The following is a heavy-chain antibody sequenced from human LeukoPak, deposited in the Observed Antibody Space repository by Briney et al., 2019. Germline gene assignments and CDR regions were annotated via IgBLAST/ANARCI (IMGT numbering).Heavy chain of an antibody. V-gene: IGHV4-59*12. J-gene: IGHJ3*02. CDR3: AREGGSTVVTLYAFDI. D-gene: IGHD4-23*01. CDR2: IYYSGST. Sequence: SETLSLTCTVSGGSISSYYWSWIRQPPGKGLEWIGYIYYSGSTNYNPSLKSRVTISVDTSKNQFSLKLSSVTAADTAVYYCAREGGSTVVTLYAFDIWGQGTMVTVSS. CDR1: GGSISSYY.